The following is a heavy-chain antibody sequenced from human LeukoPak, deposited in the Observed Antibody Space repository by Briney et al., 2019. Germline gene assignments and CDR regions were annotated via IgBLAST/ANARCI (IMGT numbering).Heavy chain of an antibody. CDR3: ASLRFGELSADC. J-gene: IGHJ4*02. CDR2: IIPILGIA. CDR1: GGTFSSYA. D-gene: IGHD3-10*01. V-gene: IGHV1-69*04. Sequence: SVKVSCKASGGTFSSYAISWVRQAPGQGLEWMGRIIPILGIANYAQKFQGRVTITADKSTSTAYMELSSLRSEDTAVYYCASLRFGELSADCWGQGTLVTVSS.